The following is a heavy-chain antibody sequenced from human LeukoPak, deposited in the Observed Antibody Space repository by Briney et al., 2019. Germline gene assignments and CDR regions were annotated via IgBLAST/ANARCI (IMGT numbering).Heavy chain of an antibody. V-gene: IGHV1-18*01. CDR3: ARDSLISYGSGTEHTTYFDH. CDR2: ISAYNGNT. Sequence: ASVKVSCKASGYTFTSYGISWVRQAPGQGLEWMGWISAYNGNTNYAQKLQGRVTMTTDTSTSTAYMELRSLRSDDTAVYYCARDSLISYGSGTEHTTYFDHWGQGTLVTVSS. CDR1: GYTFTSYG. J-gene: IGHJ4*02. D-gene: IGHD3-10*01.